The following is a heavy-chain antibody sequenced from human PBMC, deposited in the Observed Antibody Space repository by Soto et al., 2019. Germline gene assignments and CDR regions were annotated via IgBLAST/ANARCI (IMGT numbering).Heavy chain of an antibody. CDR1: RGALSGYS. CDR3: AREHDYVWGSHRQWLPL. D-gene: IGHD3-16*01. CDR2: INYSEDT. V-gene: IGHV4-34*01. Sequence: KPSETLSLTCAVYRGALSGYSWNWIRQPPGKGLEWIGEINYSEDTNPTYNPSLKSRVTISADRTNNQLFLRLNSVTAADTAIYYCAREHDYVWGSHRQWLPLWSQGTPVTVSX. J-gene: IGHJ1*01.